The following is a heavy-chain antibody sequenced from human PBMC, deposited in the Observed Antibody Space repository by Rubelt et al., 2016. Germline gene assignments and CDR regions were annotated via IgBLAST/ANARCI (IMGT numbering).Heavy chain of an antibody. D-gene: IGHD6-19*01. CDR2: ISSSGSTI. Sequence: GKGLEWVSYISSSGSTIYYADSVKGRFTISRDNAKNSLYLQMNSLRAEDTAVYYCARPNQVAVAGGMDVWGQGTTVTVSS. J-gene: IGHJ6*02. V-gene: IGHV3-11*01. CDR3: ARPNQVAVAGGMDV.